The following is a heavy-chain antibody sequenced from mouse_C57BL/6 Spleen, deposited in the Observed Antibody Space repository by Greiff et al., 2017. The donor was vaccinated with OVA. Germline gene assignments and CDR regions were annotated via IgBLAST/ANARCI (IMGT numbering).Heavy chain of an antibody. Sequence: QVQLKQPGAELVKPGASVKLSCKASGYTFTSYWMHWVKQRPGQGLEWIGMIHPNSGSTNYNEKFKSKATLTVDKSSSTAYMQLSSLTSEDSAVYDCARSYYGYDDGRYFDYWGQGTTLTVSS. D-gene: IGHD2-2*01. V-gene: IGHV1-64*01. J-gene: IGHJ2*01. CDR1: GYTFTSYW. CDR3: ARSYYGYDDGRYFDY. CDR2: IHPNSGST.